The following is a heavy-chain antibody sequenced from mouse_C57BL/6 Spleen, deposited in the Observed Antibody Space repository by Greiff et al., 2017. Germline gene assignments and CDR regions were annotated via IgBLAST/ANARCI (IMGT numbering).Heavy chain of an antibody. V-gene: IGHV1-82*01. Sequence: VQVVESGPELVKPGASVKISCKASGYAFSSSWMNWVKQRPGKGLEWIGGIYPGDGDTNYNGKFKGKATLTVDKSSSTAYMQRSSLTSEDSAVYCGTRASSTWYFDVWGTGTLVTVSA. CDR1: GYAFSSSW. CDR3: TRASSTWYFDV. CDR2: IYPGDGDT. D-gene: IGHD1-1*01. J-gene: IGHJ1*03.